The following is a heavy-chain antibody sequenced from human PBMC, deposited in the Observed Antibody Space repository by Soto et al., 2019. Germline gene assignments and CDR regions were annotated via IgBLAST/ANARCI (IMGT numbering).Heavy chain of an antibody. CDR2: ISYSGNT. CDR3: ASRNIGMDSFDY. CDR1: GGSISSGGYY. Sequence: SETLSLTCTVSGGSISSGGYYWSWIRQHPGTGLEWIGYISYSGNTYFHPSLRNRVTISLDTSKNEFSLKLNSVTAADTAVYYCASRNIGMDSFDYWGQGTLVTVSS. J-gene: IGHJ4*02. D-gene: IGHD5-18*01. V-gene: IGHV4-31*03.